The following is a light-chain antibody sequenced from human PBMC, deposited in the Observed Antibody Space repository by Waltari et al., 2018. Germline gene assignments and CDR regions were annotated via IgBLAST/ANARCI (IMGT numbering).Light chain of an antibody. Sequence: EVVLTQSPATLSLSPGERATLPCRASQSVSTYLAWYQHKPGQAPRLLIYDASNRATGIPARFSGSGSGTDFTLTISSLEPEDFAVYYCQQRTNWQLTFGGGTKVEIK. CDR2: DAS. CDR3: QQRTNWQLT. J-gene: IGKJ4*01. CDR1: QSVSTY. V-gene: IGKV3-11*01.